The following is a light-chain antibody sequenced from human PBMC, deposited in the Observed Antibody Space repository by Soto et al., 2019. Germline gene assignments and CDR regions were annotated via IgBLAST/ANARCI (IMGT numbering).Light chain of an antibody. V-gene: IGLV2-18*02. CDR1: SSDVGSYNR. Sequence: QSALTQPPSVSGSPGQSVAISCTGTSSDVGSYNRVSWYQQPPGTAPKLMIFDVSNRPSGVPDRFSGSKSGNTASLPISGLQAEDEAYYYCSSYTTSSTYVFGTGTKVTVL. CDR3: SSYTTSSTYV. CDR2: DVS. J-gene: IGLJ1*01.